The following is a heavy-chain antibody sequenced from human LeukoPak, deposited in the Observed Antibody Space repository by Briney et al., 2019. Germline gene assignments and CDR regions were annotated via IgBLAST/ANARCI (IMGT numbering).Heavy chain of an antibody. J-gene: IGHJ4*02. CDR3: AREYYDFWSGPDY. V-gene: IGHV3-21*01. D-gene: IGHD3-3*01. CDR2: ISSSSSYI. CDR1: GLTFSSSW. Sequence: GGSLRLSCAVSGLTFSSSWMDWVRQAPGKGLEWVSSISSSSSYIYYADSVKGRFTISRDNAKNSLYLQMNSLRAEDTAVYYCAREYYDFWSGPDYWGQGTLVTVSS.